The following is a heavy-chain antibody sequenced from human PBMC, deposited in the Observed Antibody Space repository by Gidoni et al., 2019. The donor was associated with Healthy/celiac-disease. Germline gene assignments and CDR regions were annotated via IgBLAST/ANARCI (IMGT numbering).Heavy chain of an antibody. V-gene: IGHV3-30-3*01. J-gene: IGHJ4*02. D-gene: IGHD3-16*01. CDR3: ARDFGANYGLDY. CDR2: ISYDGSNK. CDR1: GFTFSSYA. Sequence: QVQLVESGGGVVQPGRSLRLSCAAPGFTFSSYAMHWVRQAPGKGLEWVAVISYDGSNKYYADSVKGRFTISRDNSKNTLYLQMNSLRAEDTAVYYCARDFGANYGLDYWGQGTLVTVSS.